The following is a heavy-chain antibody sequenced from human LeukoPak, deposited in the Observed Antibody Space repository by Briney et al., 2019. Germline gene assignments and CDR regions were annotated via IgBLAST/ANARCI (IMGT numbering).Heavy chain of an antibody. CDR1: VGTFRTFA. CDR3: GLSGNYYYHYMDV. V-gene: IGHV1-69*13. J-gene: IGHJ6*03. Sequence: EASVKVPCKASVGTFRTFAIRWGRQAPGQGLEWRGGIIPIFGIPDSAQKFQGRLTITADESTTTAYMELSSLRSDDTAIYYCGLSGNYYYHYMDVWGKGTTVTISS. D-gene: IGHD6-25*01. CDR2: IIPIFGIP.